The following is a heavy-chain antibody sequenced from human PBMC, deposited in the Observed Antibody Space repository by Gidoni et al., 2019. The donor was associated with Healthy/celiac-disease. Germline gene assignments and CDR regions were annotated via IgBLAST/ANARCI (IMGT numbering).Heavy chain of an antibody. J-gene: IGHJ3*02. V-gene: IGHV1-69*02. CDR3: ARGKTYYDILTGSDAFDI. Sequence: QVQLVQSGAEVKKPGSSVKVSARVSGGPFSTSLISWVRKAPGQGLEWMGRIIPILGIANYAQKFQGRVTITADKSTSTAYMELSSLRSEDTAVYYCARGKTYYDILTGSDAFDIWGQGTMVTVSS. CDR1: GGPFSTSL. CDR2: IIPILGIA. D-gene: IGHD3-9*01.